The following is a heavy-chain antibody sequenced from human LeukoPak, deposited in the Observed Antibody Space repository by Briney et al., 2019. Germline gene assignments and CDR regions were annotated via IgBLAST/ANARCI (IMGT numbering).Heavy chain of an antibody. CDR2: IYYSGST. J-gene: IGHJ5*02. V-gene: IGHV4-39*01. Sequence: PSETPSLTCTVSGGSISSSSYYWGWVRQPPGKGLEWIGSIYYSGSTYYNPSLKSRVTISVDTSKNQFSLKLSSVTAADTAVYYCARHANYYYPWGQGTLVTVSS. D-gene: IGHD3-22*01. CDR3: ARHANYYYP. CDR1: GGSISSSSYY.